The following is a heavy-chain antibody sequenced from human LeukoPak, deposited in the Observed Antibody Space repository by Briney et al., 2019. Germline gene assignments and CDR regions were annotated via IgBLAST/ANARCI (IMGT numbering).Heavy chain of an antibody. V-gene: IGHV3-23*01. CDR3: TKLLNSSSSY. CDR1: GFNFNTYA. D-gene: IGHD6-6*01. J-gene: IGHJ4*02. Sequence: GGSLRLSCAASGFNFNTYAMSWARQAPGKGLEWVSTISASGGGTYYADSVRGRFTVSRDDSKNTLYLQMNSLRADDTAIYYCTKLLNSSSSYWGQGTLVTVSS. CDR2: ISASGGGT.